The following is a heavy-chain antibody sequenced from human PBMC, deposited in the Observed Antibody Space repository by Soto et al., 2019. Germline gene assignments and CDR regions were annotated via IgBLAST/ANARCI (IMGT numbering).Heavy chain of an antibody. CDR1: GGSISSYY. V-gene: IGHV4-59*01. J-gene: IGHJ4*02. CDR3: ARLPVSIVYYSALNYIYY. D-gene: IGHD3-22*01. Sequence: PSETLSLTCTVSGGSISSYYCSWIRQPPGKGLEWIGYIYYSGSTNYNPSLKSRVTISVDTSKNQFSLKLTSVTAADTAVYYCARLPVSIVYYSALNYIYYCFQGPLATVS. CDR2: IYYSGST.